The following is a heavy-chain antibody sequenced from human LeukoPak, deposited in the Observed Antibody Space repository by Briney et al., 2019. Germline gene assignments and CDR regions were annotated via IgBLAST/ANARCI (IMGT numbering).Heavy chain of an antibody. CDR1: GFTFSSYW. V-gene: IGHV3-74*01. D-gene: IGHD3-22*01. CDR2: INSDGSST. J-gene: IGHJ3*02. Sequence: GGSLRLSCAASGFTFSSYWMHWVPQAPGKGLVWVTGINSDGSSTSYADSVKGRFTISRDNAKNTLYLQMNSLRAEDTAVYYCARPSGYYDSSVAFDIWGQGTMATVPS. CDR3: ARPSGYYDSSVAFDI.